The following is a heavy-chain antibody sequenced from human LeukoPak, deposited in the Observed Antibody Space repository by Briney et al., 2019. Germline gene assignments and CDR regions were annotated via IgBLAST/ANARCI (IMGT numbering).Heavy chain of an antibody. CDR1: GFTFSNHG. Sequence: GGSLRLSCAASGFTFSNHGMNWVRQAPGKGLEWVSAISGSGGSTYYADSVKGRFTISRDNSKNTLYLQMNSLRAEDTAVYYCAKVGGAIPIYYYYYMDVWGKGTTVTISS. J-gene: IGHJ6*03. V-gene: IGHV3-23*01. CDR3: AKVGGAIPIYYYYYMDV. D-gene: IGHD2-2*02. CDR2: ISGSGGST.